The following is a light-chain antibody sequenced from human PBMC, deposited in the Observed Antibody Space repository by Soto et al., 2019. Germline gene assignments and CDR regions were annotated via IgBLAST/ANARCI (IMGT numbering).Light chain of an antibody. J-gene: IGKJ1*01. V-gene: IGKV1-5*03. CDR1: QSINAW. CDR3: HQYHNFPRT. CDR2: KAS. Sequence: DIQLTQSPSTLSASVGDRVTITCRASQSINAWLAWYQQKPGQAPNLLIYKASTLESGVPSRFSGSGSGTEFTLTVSSLQPDDFATYYCHQYHNFPRTFGQETKVEI.